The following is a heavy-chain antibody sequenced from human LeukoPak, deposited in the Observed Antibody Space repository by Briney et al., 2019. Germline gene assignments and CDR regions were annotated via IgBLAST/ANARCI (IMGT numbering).Heavy chain of an antibody. CDR1: GGSFSAYF. CDR3: ARGGRGVPTARRFKPGNWFGP. J-gene: IGHJ5*02. CDR2: INHRGIT. V-gene: IGHV4-34*01. Sequence: SETLSLTCAVYGGSFSAYFWTWIRQPPGKGLGWIGEINHRGITSYSPSLKSRVTISVDTSKNQFSLNLTSVTAADTALYYCARGGRGVPTARRFKPGNWFGPWSQGTLVTVSS. D-gene: IGHD2-2*01.